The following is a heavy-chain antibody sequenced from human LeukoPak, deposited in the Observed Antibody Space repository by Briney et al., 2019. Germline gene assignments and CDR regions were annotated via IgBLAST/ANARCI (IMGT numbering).Heavy chain of an antibody. V-gene: IGHV3-21*01. CDR2: ISTSSSYI. CDR3: ARVKDHRGIAVAGSDY. Sequence: GGSLRLSCGASGFTFSNAWMTWVRQAPGKGLEWVASISTSSSYIYYADSLKGRFTISRDNAKNSMYLQMNSLRTEDTAVYYCARVKDHRGIAVAGSDYWGQGTLVTVSS. J-gene: IGHJ4*02. D-gene: IGHD6-13*01. CDR1: GFTFSNAW.